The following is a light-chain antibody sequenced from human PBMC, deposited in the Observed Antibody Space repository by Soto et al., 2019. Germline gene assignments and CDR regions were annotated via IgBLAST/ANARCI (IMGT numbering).Light chain of an antibody. CDR1: SSDVGNYIF. CDR3: SSYTTSSTVV. V-gene: IGLV2-14*01. Sequence: QSVLTQPASVSGSPGQSITISCTGTSSDVGNYIFVSWYRQHPGKAPKLMIYDINNRPSGVSNRFSGSKSGNTASLTISGLQPEDEAEYYCSSYTTSSTVVFGTGTKVTVL. CDR2: DIN. J-gene: IGLJ1*01.